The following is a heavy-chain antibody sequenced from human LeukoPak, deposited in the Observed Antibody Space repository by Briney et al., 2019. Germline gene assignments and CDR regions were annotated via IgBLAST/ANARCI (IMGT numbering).Heavy chain of an antibody. CDR2: IKSKTDGGTT. J-gene: IGHJ4*02. CDR3: TTDGESITMIVVVNPYYFDY. V-gene: IGHV3-15*01. Sequence: GGSLRLSCAASGFTFSNAWMSWVRQAPGKGLEWVGRIKSKTDGGTTDYAAPVKGRFTISRDDSKNTLYLQMNSLKTEGTAVYYCTTDGESITMIVVVNPYYFDYWGQGTLVTVSS. CDR1: GFTFSNAW. D-gene: IGHD3-22*01.